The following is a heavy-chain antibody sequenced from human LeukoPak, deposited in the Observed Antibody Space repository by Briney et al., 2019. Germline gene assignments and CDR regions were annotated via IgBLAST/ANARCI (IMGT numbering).Heavy chain of an antibody. D-gene: IGHD3-22*01. V-gene: IGHV4-39*01. CDR3: ARSYDYDYRQIDY. CDR2: IYYSGST. Sequence: PSETLSLTCTVSGDSISTSSYYWGWIRQPPGKGLEWLGSIYYSGSTYYNPSLKSRVTISVDTSKNQFSLNLYSVTAADTAVFYCARSYDYDYRQIDYWGQGTLFTVSS. CDR1: GDSISTSSYY. J-gene: IGHJ4*02.